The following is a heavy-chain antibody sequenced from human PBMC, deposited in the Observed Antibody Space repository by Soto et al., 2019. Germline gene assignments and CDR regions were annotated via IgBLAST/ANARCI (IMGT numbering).Heavy chain of an antibody. J-gene: IGHJ4*02. V-gene: IGHV1-46*01. CDR3: ARCSHCSGGSSSDPAIDFDS. D-gene: IGHD2-15*01. CDR1: GYTFTDYY. CDR2: INPSGGTT. Sequence: QVQLVQSGADVKKPGASVKVSCKASGYTFTDYYMHWVRQAPGQGLEWMGIINPSGGTTRYAQKFQGRVTMTRDTSTSTVYMEVSRLRSEDTALYYCARCSHCSGGSSSDPAIDFDSWGQGTLVTVSS.